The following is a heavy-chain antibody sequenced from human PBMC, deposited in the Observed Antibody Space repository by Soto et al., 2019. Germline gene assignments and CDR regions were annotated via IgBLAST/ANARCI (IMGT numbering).Heavy chain of an antibody. J-gene: IGHJ4*02. Sequence: QITLKESGPTLVKPTQTLTLTCTFSGFSLSSTGVGVGWIRQPPGKALEWLSLIYWDDDKRYSPSLKSRLTLTKDTSKTQVVITMTNVDPVDPATYDCSHTPALGFNHGGEGTLVTVSS. D-gene: IGHD2-2*01. CDR2: IYWDDDK. V-gene: IGHV2-5*02. CDR1: GFSLSSTGVG. CDR3: SHTPALGFNH.